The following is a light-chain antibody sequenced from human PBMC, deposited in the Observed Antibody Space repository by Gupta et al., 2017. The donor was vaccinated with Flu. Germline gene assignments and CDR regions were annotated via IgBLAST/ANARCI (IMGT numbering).Light chain of an antibody. CDR1: QVISGW. CDR2: ATS. CDR3: QQAKTFPLT. Sequence: DIQMTQSPSSVSASVGDRVTITCRASQVISGWLAWYQQKPGKAPNLLIYATSTVQRGVPAKFSDSRSGSDFSLSISSLQPEDFAIYCCQQAKTFPLTFGGGTKVEIK. V-gene: IGKV1-12*01. J-gene: IGKJ4*01.